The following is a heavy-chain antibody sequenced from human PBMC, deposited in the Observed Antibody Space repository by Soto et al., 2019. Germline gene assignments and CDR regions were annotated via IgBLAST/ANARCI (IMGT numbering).Heavy chain of an antibody. Sequence: GGSLRLSCAASGFTFSDYYMSWIRQAPGKGLEWLSYISSSSSYTNYADSVKGRFTISRDNAKNPLFLQMNSLRADDTAVYYCARDLSSSSTNYFDSWGQGTLVTVSS. V-gene: IGHV3-11*06. CDR1: GFTFSDYY. J-gene: IGHJ4*02. CDR3: ARDLSSSSTNYFDS. CDR2: ISSSSSYT.